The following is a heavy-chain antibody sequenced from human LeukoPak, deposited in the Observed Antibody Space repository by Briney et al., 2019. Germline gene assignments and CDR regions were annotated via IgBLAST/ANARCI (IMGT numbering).Heavy chain of an antibody. J-gene: IGHJ4*02. CDR2: IYPGDSDT. V-gene: IGHV5-51*01. CDR3: ARLDDSSGYYLTQPVDY. Sequence: GESLKISCKGSGYSFTSYWIGWVRQMPGKDLEWMGIIYPGDSDTRYSPSFQGQVTISADKSISTAYLQWSSLKASDTAMYYCARLDDSSGYYLTQPVDYWAREPWSPSPQ. D-gene: IGHD3-22*01. CDR1: GYSFTSYW.